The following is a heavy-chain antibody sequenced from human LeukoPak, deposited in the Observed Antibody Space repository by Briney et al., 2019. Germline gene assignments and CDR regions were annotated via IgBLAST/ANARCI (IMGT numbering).Heavy chain of an antibody. D-gene: IGHD3-3*01. Sequence: GGSLRLSCAASGFTFSNYDMTWVRQAPGKGLEWVSTISGSGGSTYYADSVKGRFTISRDNSKNTLYLQMNSLRAEDTAVYYCAKDGLFGATITYYFDYWGQGTLVTVSS. J-gene: IGHJ4*02. V-gene: IGHV3-23*01. CDR3: AKDGLFGATITYYFDY. CDR2: ISGSGGST. CDR1: GFTFSNYD.